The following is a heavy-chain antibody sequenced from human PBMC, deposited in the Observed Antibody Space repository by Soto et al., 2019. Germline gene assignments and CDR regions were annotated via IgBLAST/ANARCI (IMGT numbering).Heavy chain of an antibody. V-gene: IGHV4-31*03. D-gene: IGHD3-10*01. CDR3: ARDLGSGSGFDY. CDR1: GGSTGRGGYY. CDR2: IYYSGST. Sequence: QVQLQESGPGLVKPSQTLSLTCTVSGGSTGRGGYYWSWIRQHPGKGLEWIWYIYYSGSTYYNPSLESRLTISVDTSKNQFSLKLSSVTAADTAVYYCARDLGSGSGFDYWGQGTLVTVSS. J-gene: IGHJ4*02.